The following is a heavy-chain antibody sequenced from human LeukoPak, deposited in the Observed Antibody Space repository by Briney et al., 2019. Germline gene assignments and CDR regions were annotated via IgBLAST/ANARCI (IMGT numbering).Heavy chain of an antibody. J-gene: IGHJ6*03. CDR1: GFTFSTYT. Sequence: PGGSLRLSCAASGFTFSTYTMNWVRQAPGKGLEWVSSISSSSSYIYYVDSVKGRFTISRDNAENSLYLQMNSLRAEDTAVYYCAREHYFYYMDVWGKGTTVTVSS. V-gene: IGHV3-21*01. CDR2: ISSSSSYI. CDR3: AREHYFYYMDV.